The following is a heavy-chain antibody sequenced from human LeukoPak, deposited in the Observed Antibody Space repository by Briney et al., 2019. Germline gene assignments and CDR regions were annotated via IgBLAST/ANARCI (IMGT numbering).Heavy chain of an antibody. Sequence: GGSLRLSCAASGFTFSTYWMSWVRQAPGKGLEWVANIKEDGSEKYYGDSVKGRFTISRDNAKNSLYLEVNSLRVEDTAVYYCARDSSGYQWGQGTLVTVSS. V-gene: IGHV3-7*01. J-gene: IGHJ4*02. CDR1: GFTFSTYW. D-gene: IGHD3-22*01. CDR3: ARDSSGYQ. CDR2: IKEDGSEK.